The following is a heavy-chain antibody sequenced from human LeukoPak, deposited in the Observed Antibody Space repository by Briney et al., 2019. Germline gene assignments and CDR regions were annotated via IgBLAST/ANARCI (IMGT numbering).Heavy chain of an antibody. CDR1: GYTFTSYY. V-gene: IGHV1-46*01. Sequence: GAPVKVSCKASGYTFTSYYMHWVRQAPGQGLEWMGIINPSGSTTTYAQKFQGRVTMTRTTSITTAYMELSSLRSEDTAVYYCARTDGDLDYWGQGTLVTVSS. J-gene: IGHJ4*02. D-gene: IGHD4-17*01. CDR2: INPSGSTT. CDR3: ARTDGDLDY.